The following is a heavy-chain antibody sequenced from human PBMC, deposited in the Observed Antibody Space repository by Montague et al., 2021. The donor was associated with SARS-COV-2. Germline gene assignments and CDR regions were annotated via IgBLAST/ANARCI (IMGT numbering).Heavy chain of an antibody. Sequence: SETLSLTCTVSGDSFTSPKYYCAWIRQPPGKGLEWIGSSYYSGTTYDNPSLRSQVAMSVDTSKTQFSLKMNSVTAADTAVYYCARGSYGSGSYHAFDTWSQGTVVAVSS. CDR3: ARGSYGSGSYHAFDT. J-gene: IGHJ3*02. V-gene: IGHV4-39*01. CDR1: GDSFTSPKYY. D-gene: IGHD3-10*01. CDR2: SYYSGTT.